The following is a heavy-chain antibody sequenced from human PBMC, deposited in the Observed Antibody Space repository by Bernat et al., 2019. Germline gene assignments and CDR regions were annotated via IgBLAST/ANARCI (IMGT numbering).Heavy chain of an antibody. D-gene: IGHD3-9*01. CDR3: ASSKYYDILTGYDGMDV. Sequence: QVQLQESGPGLVKPSGTLSLTCAVSGGSISSSNWWSWVRQPPGKGLEWIGEIYHSGSTNYNPSLKSRVTISVAKSKNQFSLKLSSGTAADTAVYYCASSKYYDILTGYDGMDVWGQGTTVTVSS. CDR2: IYHSGST. V-gene: IGHV4-4*02. CDR1: GGSISSSNW. J-gene: IGHJ6*02.